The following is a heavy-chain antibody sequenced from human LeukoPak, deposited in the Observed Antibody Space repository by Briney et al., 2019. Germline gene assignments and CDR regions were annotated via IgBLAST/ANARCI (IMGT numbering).Heavy chain of an antibody. CDR3: ARTFRDGTDAFDV. D-gene: IGHD1-14*01. CDR1: GFIFSDYD. J-gene: IGHJ3*01. CDR2: ISSGGSTD. Sequence: GWSLRLSCEGSGFIFSDYDMNWVRQAPGRGLEWVSHISSGGSTDYYADSLRGRFTISRDNTKNSLYLQMTSLRAEDTAVYYCARTFRDGTDAFDVWGQGTMVTVSS. V-gene: IGHV3-48*03.